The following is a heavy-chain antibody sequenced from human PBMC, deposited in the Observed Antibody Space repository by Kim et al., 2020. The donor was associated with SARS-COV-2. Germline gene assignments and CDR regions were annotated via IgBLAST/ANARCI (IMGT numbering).Heavy chain of an antibody. CDR1: GFTFSDYY. CDR3: ASHKAITAAGTNNWFDP. D-gene: IGHD6-13*01. J-gene: IGHJ5*02. Sequence: GGSLRLSCAASGFTFSDYYMSWIRQAPGKGLEWVSYISSGSSFRNYADSVKGRFTISRDKAKNSLYLQMNSLRAEDTAVYYCASHKAITAAGTNNWFDPWGQGTLVTVSS. CDR2: ISSGSSFR. V-gene: IGHV3-11*03.